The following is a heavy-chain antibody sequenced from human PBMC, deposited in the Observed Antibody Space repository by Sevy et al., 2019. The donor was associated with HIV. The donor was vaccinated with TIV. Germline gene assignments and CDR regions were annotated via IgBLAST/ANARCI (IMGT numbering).Heavy chain of an antibody. V-gene: IGHV3-30-3*01. CDR1: GFSLSDYA. J-gene: IGHJ4*02. D-gene: IGHD5-12*01. CDR3: ARGPYNSGLRLDF. CDR2: ISFDGGNK. Sequence: GGSLRLSCAASGFSLSDYAIHWARQGPVKGLEWLTVISFDGGNKYYADSVKGRFTISRKNSKNTVSLQMNSLRPDDTALYYCARGPYNSGLRLDFWGRGILVTVSS.